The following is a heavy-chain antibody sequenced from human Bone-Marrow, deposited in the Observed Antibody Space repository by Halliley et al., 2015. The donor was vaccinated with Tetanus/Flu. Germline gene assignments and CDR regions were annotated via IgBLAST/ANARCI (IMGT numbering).Heavy chain of an antibody. D-gene: IGHD6-19*01. V-gene: IGHV4-59*09. J-gene: IGHJ4*02. Sequence: EWIGYIYYSANINYTPSLKSRLTISLDTSMNQFSLRLTSVTAADTAVYYCARGIGSGWSGGIDCWGQGTLVTVSS. CDR2: IYYSANI. CDR3: ARGIGSGWSGGIDC.